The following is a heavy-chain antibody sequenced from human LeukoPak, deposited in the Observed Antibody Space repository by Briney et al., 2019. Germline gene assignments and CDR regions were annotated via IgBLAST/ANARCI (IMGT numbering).Heavy chain of an antibody. Sequence: GGSLRLSCAASGFMFSSNWMSWVRLAPGKGLEWVANIKEDGTETYYVDSVKGRFTISRDNAKNSLYLQMNSLRVEDTAIYYCAKAPQGYSSYALPANWGQGTLVTVSS. CDR2: IKEDGTET. D-gene: IGHD5-12*01. CDR1: GFMFSSNW. CDR3: AKAPQGYSSYALPAN. J-gene: IGHJ4*02. V-gene: IGHV3-7*03.